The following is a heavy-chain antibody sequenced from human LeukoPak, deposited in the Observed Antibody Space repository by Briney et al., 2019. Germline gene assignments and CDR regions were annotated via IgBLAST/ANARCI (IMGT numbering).Heavy chain of an antibody. CDR3: ARSRGATVAIIDY. CDR1: GFTFSSYS. D-gene: IGHD4-23*01. Sequence: PGGSLRLSCAASGFTFSSYSMNWVRQAPGKGLEWVSTITAHGGSTFIADSVKGRFTISRDNSKNTLYLQMNSLRAEDTAVYYCARSRGATVAIIDYWGQGTLVTVSS. V-gene: IGHV3-23*01. J-gene: IGHJ4*02. CDR2: ITAHGGST.